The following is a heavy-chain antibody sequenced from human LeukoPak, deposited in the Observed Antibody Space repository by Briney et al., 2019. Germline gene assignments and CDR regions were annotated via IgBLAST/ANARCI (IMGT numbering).Heavy chain of an antibody. CDR3: ARDVPYDYVWGSSPDAFDI. Sequence: PGGSLRLSCAASGFTFSSYSMNWVRQAPGKGLEWISYISETSSFMYYADSVKGRFTISRDNAKNSLYLQMSSLRAEDTAVYYCARDVPYDYVWGSSPDAFDIWGQGTMVTVSS. J-gene: IGHJ3*02. CDR1: GFTFSSYS. CDR2: ISETSSFM. D-gene: IGHD3-16*01. V-gene: IGHV3-48*01.